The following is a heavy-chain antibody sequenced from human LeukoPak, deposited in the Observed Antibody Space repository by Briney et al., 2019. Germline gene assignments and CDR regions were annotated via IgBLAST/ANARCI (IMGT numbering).Heavy chain of an antibody. V-gene: IGHV1-18*01. D-gene: IGHD6-13*01. CDR1: GYSFTSYA. CDR2: ISAYDGGT. J-gene: IGHJ6*02. CDR3: ARDPLTSTWSPYYFTLDV. Sequence: ASVKVSCKASGYSFTSYAYNRVRRAPGQGLEWMGWISAYDGGTKYAQDLQGRVTMTTDTSTRTAYMELTRLTSDDTAVYYCARDPLTSTWSPYYFTLDVWGQGTTVSVSS.